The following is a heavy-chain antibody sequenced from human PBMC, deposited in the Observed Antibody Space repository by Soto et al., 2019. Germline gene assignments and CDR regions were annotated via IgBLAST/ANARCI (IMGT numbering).Heavy chain of an antibody. CDR2: VYSTGSK. CDR3: AMTRTHFYNYGMDV. V-gene: IGHV3-66*01. Sequence: EVPLVESGGGLVQPGGSLRLSCAVSGLTVSSKYMSWVRQAPGKGLEWVSSVYSTGSKYYADSVKGRFTISRDDSKNTLSLQMNSLRAEDTALYYCAMTRTHFYNYGMDVWGQGTTVTVSS. CDR1: GLTVSSKY. D-gene: IGHD3-3*02. J-gene: IGHJ6*02.